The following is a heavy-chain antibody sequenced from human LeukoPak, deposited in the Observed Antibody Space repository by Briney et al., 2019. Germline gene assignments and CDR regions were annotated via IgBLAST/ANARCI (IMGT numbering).Heavy chain of an antibody. D-gene: IGHD4-11*01. Sequence: SQTLSLTCTVSGGSISSGSYYWSWIRQPAGKGLEWIGRIYTSGSTNCNPSLKSRVTISVDTSKNQFSLKLSSVTAADTAVYYCARDYRFLDVWGKGTTVTVSS. J-gene: IGHJ6*04. CDR1: GGSISSGSYY. CDR2: IYTSGST. CDR3: ARDYRFLDV. V-gene: IGHV4-61*02.